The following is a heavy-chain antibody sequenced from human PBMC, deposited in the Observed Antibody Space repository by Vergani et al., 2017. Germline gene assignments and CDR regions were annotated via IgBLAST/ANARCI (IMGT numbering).Heavy chain of an antibody. Sequence: QVQLVQSGAEVKKPGASVKVSCKVSGYTLTELSMHWVRQAPGKGLEWMGGFDPEDGETIYAQKFQGRFTMTEDNSTSTAYMELRSLRSDDTAVYYCARDYEVRGPYYYGMDVCGEGRTVAVSS. CDR2: FDPEDGET. V-gene: IGHV1-24*01. J-gene: IGHJ6*04. D-gene: IGHD3-10*02. CDR1: GYTLTELS. CDR3: ARDYEVRGPYYYGMDV.